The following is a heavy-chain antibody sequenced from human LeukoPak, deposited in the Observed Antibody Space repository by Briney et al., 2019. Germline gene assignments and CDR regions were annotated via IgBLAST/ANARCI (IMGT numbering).Heavy chain of an antibody. Sequence: GGSLRLSCAASGFPFSNYWMHWVRQAPGKGLVWVSRVDSDGSTTNYADSVKGRFTISRDNAENTLYMRMNSLRPEDTAVYYCARGYYSSSRFDSWGQGTLVTVSS. V-gene: IGHV3-74*01. J-gene: IGHJ4*02. CDR2: VDSDGSTT. D-gene: IGHD6-13*01. CDR1: GFPFSNYW. CDR3: ARGYYSSSRFDS.